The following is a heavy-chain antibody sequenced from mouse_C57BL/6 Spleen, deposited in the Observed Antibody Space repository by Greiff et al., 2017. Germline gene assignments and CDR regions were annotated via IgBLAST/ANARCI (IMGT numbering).Heavy chain of an antibody. CDR3: ARWGTVVPLDY. J-gene: IGHJ2*01. CDR1: GYTFTSYT. CDR2: INPSSGYA. Sequence: QVQLQQSGAELARPGASVKMSCKASGYTFTSYTMHWVKQRPGQGLEWIGYINPSSGYAKYNQKFKDKATLTADKSSSTAYMQLSSLTSEDSAVXYCARWGTVVPLDYWGQGTTLTVSS. D-gene: IGHD1-1*01. V-gene: IGHV1-4*01.